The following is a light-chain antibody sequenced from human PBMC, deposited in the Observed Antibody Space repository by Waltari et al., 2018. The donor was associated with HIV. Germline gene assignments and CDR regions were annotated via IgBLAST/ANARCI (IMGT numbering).Light chain of an antibody. CDR2: GAS. Sequence: EIVLTQSPATLSLSPGERATLSCRAIQRVSIYLAWYQQTPGQAPRLLIYGASSMATGIPARFSGSGSGTDFTLTISSLEPGDFGVYYCHQRSNWPITFGQGTRLEIK. V-gene: IGKV3-11*01. CDR3: HQRSNWPIT. J-gene: IGKJ5*01. CDR1: QRVSIY.